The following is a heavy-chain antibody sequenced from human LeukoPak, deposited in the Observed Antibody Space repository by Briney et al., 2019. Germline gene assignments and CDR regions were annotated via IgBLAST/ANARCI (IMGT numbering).Heavy chain of an antibody. CDR1: GFTFSSYS. J-gene: IGHJ4*02. D-gene: IGHD1-7*01. Sequence: PGGSLRLSCAASGFTFSSYSMNWVRQAPGKGLEWVSSISSSSSYIYYADSVKGRFTISRDNAKNSLYLQMNSLRAEDTAVYYCARVPAGTPLHYFDYWGQGTLVTVSS. CDR3: ARVPAGTPLHYFDY. CDR2: ISSSSSYI. V-gene: IGHV3-21*04.